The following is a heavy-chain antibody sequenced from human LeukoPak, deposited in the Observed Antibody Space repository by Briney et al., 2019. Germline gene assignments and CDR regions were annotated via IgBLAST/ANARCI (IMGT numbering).Heavy chain of an antibody. Sequence: SETLSLTCTVSGGSISSGSYYWSWIRQPAGKGLEWIGRIYTSGSTNYNPSLKSLVTISVDTSKNQFSLKLRSVTAADTAVYYCATEPYYYGSGSYYWGQGTLVTVSS. J-gene: IGHJ4*02. CDR3: ATEPYYYGSGSYY. CDR2: IYTSGST. D-gene: IGHD3-10*01. CDR1: GGSISSGSYY. V-gene: IGHV4-61*02.